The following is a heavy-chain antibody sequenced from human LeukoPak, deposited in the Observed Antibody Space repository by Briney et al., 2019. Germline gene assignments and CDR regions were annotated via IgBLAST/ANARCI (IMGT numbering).Heavy chain of an antibody. D-gene: IGHD4-11*01. V-gene: IGHV4-4*09. CDR2: IYSSGST. CDR3: ATKYSKYEHYFDY. Sequence: SETLSLTCTVSGDSISDSYWSWIRQPPGRGLEYIGYIYSSGSTNYNPSLKSRVTISLDTSKNQFSLMLSSVTAADTALYSCATKYSKYEHYFDYWGQGTLVTVSS. J-gene: IGHJ4*02. CDR1: GDSISDSY.